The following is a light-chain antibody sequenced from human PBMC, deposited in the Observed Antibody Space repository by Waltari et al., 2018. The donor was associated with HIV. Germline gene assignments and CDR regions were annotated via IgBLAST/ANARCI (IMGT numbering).Light chain of an antibody. V-gene: IGLV1-44*01. J-gene: IGLJ3*02. CDR1: SSNLGPNT. CDR3: AAWDDSLNGQVV. Sequence: QPVLTPPPSPSGPPGQRVTISCSGSSSNLGPNTVSRHQQVPGTSPKLPIYNNNQRPSGVPDRFSGSKSGTSASLAITGLQSEDEADYHCAAWDDSLNGQVVFGGGTKLTVL. CDR2: NNN.